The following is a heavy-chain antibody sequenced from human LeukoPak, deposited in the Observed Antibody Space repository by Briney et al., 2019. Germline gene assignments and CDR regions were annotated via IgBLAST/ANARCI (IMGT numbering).Heavy chain of an antibody. V-gene: IGHV4-34*01. J-gene: IGHJ4*02. CDR1: GGSFSGYY. CDR3: ARAIRVHYSLVVRGPGLLDY. CDR2: IDHSGST. Sequence: SETLSLTCAVYGGSFSGYYWSWIRQPPGKGLEWIGEIDHSGSTNYNPSLKSRVTISVDTSKNQFSLKLSSVTAADTAVYYCARAIRVHYSLVVRGPGLLDYWGQGTLVTVSS. D-gene: IGHD3-10*01.